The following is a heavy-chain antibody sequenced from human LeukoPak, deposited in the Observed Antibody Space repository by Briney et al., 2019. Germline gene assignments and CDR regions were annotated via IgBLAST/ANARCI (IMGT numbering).Heavy chain of an antibody. V-gene: IGHV4-39*07. D-gene: IGHD3-10*01. Sequence: PSETLSLTCTVSGYSISSSSYYWGWIRQPPGKGLEWIGSIYYSGSTYYNPSLKSRVTISVDTSKNQFSLKLSSVTAADTAVYYCAVWFGETLNWFDPWGQGTLVTVSS. J-gene: IGHJ5*02. CDR1: GYSISSSSYY. CDR2: IYYSGST. CDR3: AVWFGETLNWFDP.